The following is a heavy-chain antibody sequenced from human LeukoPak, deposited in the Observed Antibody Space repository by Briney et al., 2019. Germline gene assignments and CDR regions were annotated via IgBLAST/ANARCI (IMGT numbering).Heavy chain of an antibody. CDR1: GFTFSSNW. J-gene: IGHJ4*02. D-gene: IGHD6-19*01. V-gene: IGHV3-7*01. CDR3: AREVAVAFDY. Sequence: GGSLRLSCAASGFTFSSNWMNWVRQAPGKGLEWVAKIKPDGSEKYYVDSVKGRFTISRDNAKNSLYLQMNSLRAEDTAIYYCAREVAVAFDYWGQGSLVTASS. CDR2: IKPDGSEK.